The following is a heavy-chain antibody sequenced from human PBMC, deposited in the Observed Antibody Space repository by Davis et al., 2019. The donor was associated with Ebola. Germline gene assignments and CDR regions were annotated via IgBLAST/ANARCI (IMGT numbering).Heavy chain of an antibody. CDR1: GDSVSTAG. Sequence: HSQTLSLTCAISGDSVSTAGWNWIRQSPWRGLEWLGRTYYRSKWYNDYAVSVRGRITINPDPSKNQFSLQLNSVTPEDTAVYYCASDIPGTRAFDIWGQGTMVTVSS. V-gene: IGHV6-1*01. D-gene: IGHD1-7*01. J-gene: IGHJ3*02. CDR3: ASDIPGTRAFDI. CDR2: TYYRSKWYN.